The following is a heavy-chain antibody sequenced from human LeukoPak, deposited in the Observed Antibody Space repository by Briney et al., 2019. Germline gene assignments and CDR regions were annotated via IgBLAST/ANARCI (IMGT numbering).Heavy chain of an antibody. CDR3: AREGYYYGSGSYWVEYYYYYMDV. CDR2: IYYSGST. J-gene: IGHJ6*03. Sequence: SETLSLTCTVSGGSISSYYWSWIRQPPGKGLEWIGYIYYSGSTNYNPSLKSRVTISVDTSKNQFSLKLSSVTAADTAVYYCAREGYYYGSGSYWVEYYYYYMDVWGKGTTVTVSS. V-gene: IGHV4-59*12. CDR1: GGSISSYY. D-gene: IGHD3-10*01.